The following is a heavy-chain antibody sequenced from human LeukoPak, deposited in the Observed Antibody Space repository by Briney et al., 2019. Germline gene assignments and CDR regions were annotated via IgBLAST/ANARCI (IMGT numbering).Heavy chain of an antibody. CDR1: GFIFRSYG. V-gene: IGHV3-33*01. J-gene: IGHJ3*02. CDR2: IWYDGSNK. D-gene: IGHD6-19*01. Sequence: GGSLRLSCAASGFIFRSYGMHWVRQTPGKGLEWVAVIWYDGSNKYYADSVKGRFTISRDNSKNTPYLHMNSLRVEDTAVYYCARQQDSSGWTNDAFDIWGQGTMVAVSS. CDR3: ARQQDSSGWTNDAFDI.